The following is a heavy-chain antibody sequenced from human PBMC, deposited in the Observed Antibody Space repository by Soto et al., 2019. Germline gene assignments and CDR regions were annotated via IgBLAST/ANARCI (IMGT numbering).Heavy chain of an antibody. CDR3: ARVTSGDKVDY. CDR1: GDSISNVNYC. CDR2: IYDGGRT. V-gene: IGHV4-30-4*01. D-gene: IGHD3-16*01. J-gene: IGHJ4*02. Sequence: QVQLQESGPGLVKPSQTLSLTCTVSGDSISNVNYCWSWIRQPPDKGLEWIGHIYDGGRTYNNPSLTIRVTLSVATSKNQFSLQLRSVRAADTAVYYSARVTSGDKVDYWGQGTMVSVSS.